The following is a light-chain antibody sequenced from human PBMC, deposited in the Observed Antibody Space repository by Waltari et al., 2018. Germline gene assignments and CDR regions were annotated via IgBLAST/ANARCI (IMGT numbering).Light chain of an antibody. CDR3: SSNAAGSSYVV. Sequence: QSSLTQPASVSGSPVQSITISCTGTSSDIGSYNLVSWYQQHPGKVPKLIIYEVIKRPSVISDRFSGSKSGNTASLTISGLQAEDEADYYCSSNAAGSSYVVFGGGTRLTVL. CDR2: EVI. CDR1: SSDIGSYNL. J-gene: IGLJ2*01. V-gene: IGLV2-23*02.